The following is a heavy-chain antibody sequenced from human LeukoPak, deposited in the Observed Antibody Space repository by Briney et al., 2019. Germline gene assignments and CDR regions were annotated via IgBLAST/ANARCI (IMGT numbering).Heavy chain of an antibody. CDR1: GGSSSGYY. D-gene: IGHD3-10*01. CDR3: ARALWFGGWFDAFDI. V-gene: IGHV4-34*01. CDR2: INHSGST. Sequence: SETLSLTCAVYGGSSSGYYWSWIRQPPGKGLEWIGEINHSGSTNYNPSLKSRVTISVDTSKNQFSLKLSSVTAADTAVYYCARALWFGGWFDAFDIWGQGTMVTVSS. J-gene: IGHJ3*02.